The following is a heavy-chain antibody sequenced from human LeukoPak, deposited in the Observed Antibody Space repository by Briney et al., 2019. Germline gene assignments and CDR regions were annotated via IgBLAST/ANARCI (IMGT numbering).Heavy chain of an antibody. CDR3: ARLYSYGLHYYYYMDV. D-gene: IGHD5-18*01. CDR1: GFTFSSYS. J-gene: IGHJ6*03. CDR2: ISSSSSTI. V-gene: IGHV3-48*01. Sequence: GGSLRLSCAASGFTFSSYSMNWVRQAPGKGLEWVSYISSSSSTIYYADSVKGRFTISRDNAKNSLYLQMNSLRAEDTAVYYCARLYSYGLHYYYYMDVWGKGTTVTISS.